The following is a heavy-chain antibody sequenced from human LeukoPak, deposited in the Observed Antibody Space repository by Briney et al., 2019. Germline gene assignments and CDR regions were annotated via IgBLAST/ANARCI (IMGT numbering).Heavy chain of an antibody. D-gene: IGHD3-22*01. Sequence: PGGSLRLSCAASGFTFTTYWMSWVRQAPGKGLEWVANIKQDGTEKYYVDSVKGRFTISRDNAKNSLYLQMNSLRVEDTAVYYCAKGYYDSSGYYPYYFDYWGQGTLVTVSS. J-gene: IGHJ4*02. CDR2: IKQDGTEK. CDR3: AKGYYDSSGYYPYYFDY. CDR1: GFTFTTYW. V-gene: IGHV3-7*01.